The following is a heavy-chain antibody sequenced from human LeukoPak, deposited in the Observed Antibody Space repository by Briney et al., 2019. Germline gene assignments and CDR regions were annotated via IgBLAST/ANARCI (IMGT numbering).Heavy chain of an antibody. CDR3: AKALLRYFDWLLPPPAFDY. D-gene: IGHD3-9*01. J-gene: IGHJ4*02. V-gene: IGHV3-30*18. Sequence: GGSLRLSFAASGFTFSSYGMHWVRQAPGKGLEWVAVISYDGSNKYYADSVKSRFTISRDNSKNTLYLQMNSLRAEDTAVYYCAKALLRYFDWLLPPPAFDYWGQGTLVTVSS. CDR1: GFTFSSYG. CDR2: ISYDGSNK.